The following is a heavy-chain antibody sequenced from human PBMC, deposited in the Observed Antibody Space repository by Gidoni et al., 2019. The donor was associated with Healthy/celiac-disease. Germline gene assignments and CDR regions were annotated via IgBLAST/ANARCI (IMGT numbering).Heavy chain of an antibody. CDR2: IWYDGSNK. D-gene: IGHD5-12*01. Sequence: QVQLVESGGGVVQPGRSLRLSCAASGFTFSSYGMHWVRQAPGKGLEWVAVIWYDGSNKYYADSVKGRFTISRDNSKNTLYLQMNSLRAEDTAVYYCARDWLQGNYYYGMDVWGQGTTVTVSS. J-gene: IGHJ6*02. V-gene: IGHV3-33*01. CDR3: ARDWLQGNYYYGMDV. CDR1: GFTFSSYG.